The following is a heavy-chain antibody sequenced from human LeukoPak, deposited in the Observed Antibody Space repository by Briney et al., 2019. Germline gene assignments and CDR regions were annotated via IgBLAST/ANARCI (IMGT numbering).Heavy chain of an antibody. CDR2: INPNTGDT. Sequence: ASLKDSCKASGYTFTGYYMHSVRKTPGQGLEWMGWINPNTGDTNYGRKFQGRVTMTRDTSINTAYMELRSLRSDDTAVYYCARSRRVGNGEYPDYWGQGTLVTVSS. V-gene: IGHV1-2*02. CDR1: GYTFTGYY. D-gene: IGHD3-10*01. J-gene: IGHJ4*02. CDR3: ARSRRVGNGEYPDY.